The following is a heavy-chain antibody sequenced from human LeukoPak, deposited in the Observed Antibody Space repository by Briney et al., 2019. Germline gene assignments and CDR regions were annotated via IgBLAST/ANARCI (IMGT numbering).Heavy chain of an antibody. V-gene: IGHV1-8*03. Sequence: ASVKVSCKASGYTFTSYDINWVRQATGQGLEWMGWMNPNSGNTGYAQKFQGRVTITRNTSISTAYMELSSLRSEDTAVYYCARGDTYYYGSGSYSNWFDPWGQGTPVTVSS. J-gene: IGHJ5*02. CDR1: GYTFTSYD. D-gene: IGHD3-10*01. CDR2: MNPNSGNT. CDR3: ARGDTYYYGSGSYSNWFDP.